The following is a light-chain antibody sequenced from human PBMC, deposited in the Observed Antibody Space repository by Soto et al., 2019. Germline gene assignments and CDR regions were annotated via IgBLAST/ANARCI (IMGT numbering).Light chain of an antibody. J-gene: IGKJ1*01. CDR3: QYRGT. CDR1: QGIGFY. CDR2: AAS. Sequence: IQLTQSPSSMSASVGDRVTISCRASQGIGFYLAWYQQKPGNAPKLLIYAASTLQSGVPSRFSGSGSGTNFTLTISSLQPEDFATYYCQYRGTFGQGTKVDIK. V-gene: IGKV1-9*01.